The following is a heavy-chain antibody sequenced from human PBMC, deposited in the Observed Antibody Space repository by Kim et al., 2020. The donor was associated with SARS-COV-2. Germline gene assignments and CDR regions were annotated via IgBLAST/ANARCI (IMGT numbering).Heavy chain of an antibody. CDR1: GFTFSSFW. CDR2: INNVGSAT. J-gene: IGHJ6*02. D-gene: IGHD3-3*01. Sequence: GGSLRLSCAASGFTFSSFWMHWVRQAPGTGLMWVSRINNVGSATIYADSVKGRFTISRDNAKSTLYLQMNSLRVEDTAVYYCVRGSGNFGYGMGVWGQGTTVTLSS. CDR3: VRGSGNFGYGMGV. V-gene: IGHV3-74*01.